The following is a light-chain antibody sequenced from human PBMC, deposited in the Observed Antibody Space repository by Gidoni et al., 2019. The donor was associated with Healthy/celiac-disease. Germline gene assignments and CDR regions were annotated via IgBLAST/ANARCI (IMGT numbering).Light chain of an antibody. CDR1: SGHSSYA. Sequence: QLVLPQSPSASASLGASVKPTCTLSSGHSSYAIAWHQQPPEKGPRYLMKLNSDGSHSKGDGIPDRFSGSSSGAERYLTISSLQSEDEADYYCQTWGTGILVFGGGTKLTVL. CDR3: QTWGTGILV. V-gene: IGLV4-69*01. CDR2: LNSDGSH. J-gene: IGLJ2*01.